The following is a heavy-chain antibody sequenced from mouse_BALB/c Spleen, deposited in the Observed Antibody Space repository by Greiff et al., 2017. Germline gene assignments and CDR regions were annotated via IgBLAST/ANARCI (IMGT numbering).Heavy chain of an antibody. Sequence: EVKLVESGPGLVKPSQSLSLTCSVTGYSITSGYYWNWIRQFPGNKLEWMGYISYDGSNNYNPSLKNRISITRDTSKNQFFLKLNSVTTEDTATYYCARVGETYGYWFAYWGQGTLVTVSA. J-gene: IGHJ3*01. CDR1: GYSITSGYY. CDR2: ISYDGSN. V-gene: IGHV3-6*02. CDR3: ARVGETYGYWFAY. D-gene: IGHD1-2*01.